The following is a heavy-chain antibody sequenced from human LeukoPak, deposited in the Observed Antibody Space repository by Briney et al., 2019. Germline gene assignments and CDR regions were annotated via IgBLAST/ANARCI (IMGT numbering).Heavy chain of an antibody. CDR2: IWYDASNK. CDR1: GFTFSSFG. CDR3: VRGVGVSRFNYLDP. V-gene: IGHV3-33*01. D-gene: IGHD1-7*01. Sequence: GGSLRLSCAASGFTFSSFGMHWVRQAPGKGLEWVAVIWYDASNKYYVDSVKGRFTISRDNSKNTLYLQMNSLRDDDTAVYYCVRGVGVSRFNYLDPWGQGTLVTVSS. J-gene: IGHJ5*02.